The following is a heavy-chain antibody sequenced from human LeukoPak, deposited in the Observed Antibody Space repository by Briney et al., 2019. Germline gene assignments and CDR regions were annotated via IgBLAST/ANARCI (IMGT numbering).Heavy chain of an antibody. CDR3: ARGGGYYPIDY. D-gene: IGHD2-15*01. CDR2: ISTDGSFT. Sequence: PGGSLRLSCAASGFTFSNYLMHWVRQTPGKGLVWISRISTDGSFTNYADSVKGRFTISRDTSKNTLYPQVNSLRAEDTAVYYCARGGGYYPIDYWGQGTLVTVSS. CDR1: GFTFSNYL. J-gene: IGHJ4*02. V-gene: IGHV3-74*01.